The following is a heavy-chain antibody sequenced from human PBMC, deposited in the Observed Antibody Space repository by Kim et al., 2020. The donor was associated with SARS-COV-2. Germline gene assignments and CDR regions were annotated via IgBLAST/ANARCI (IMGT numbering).Heavy chain of an antibody. V-gene: IGHV4-59*01. Sequence: SETLSLTCTVSGGSISSYYWSWIRQPPGKGLEWIGYIYYSGSTNHNPSLKSRVTISVDTSKNQFSLKLNSVTAADTAVYYCAREHQETMVRGVNYFDYWGQGALVTVSS. D-gene: IGHD3-10*01. CDR3: AREHQETMVRGVNYFDY. CDR1: GGSISSYY. CDR2: IYYSGST. J-gene: IGHJ4*02.